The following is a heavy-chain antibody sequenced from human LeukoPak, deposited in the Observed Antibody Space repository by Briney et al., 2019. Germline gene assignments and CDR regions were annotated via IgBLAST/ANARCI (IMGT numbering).Heavy chain of an antibody. D-gene: IGHD6-19*01. V-gene: IGHV6-1*01. CDR3: ARVRRNSGWYLGYMDV. Sequence: SQTLSLTCAISGDSFSSNSAAWNWIRQSPSRGLEWLGRTYYRSKWYNDYAVSVKSRITINPDTSKNQFSLQLNSVTPEDTAVYYCARVRRNSGWYLGYMDVWGKGTTVTVSS. CDR1: GDSFSSNSAA. J-gene: IGHJ6*03. CDR2: TYYRSKWYN.